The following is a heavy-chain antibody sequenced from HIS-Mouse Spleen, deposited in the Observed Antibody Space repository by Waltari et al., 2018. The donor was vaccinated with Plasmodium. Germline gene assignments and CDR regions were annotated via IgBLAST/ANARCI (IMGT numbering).Heavy chain of an antibody. J-gene: IGHJ2*01. CDR2: INHSGST. D-gene: IGHD3-3*01. V-gene: IGHV4-34*01. CDR1: GGSFSGYY. Sequence: QVQLQQWGAGLLKPSETLSLTCAVYGGSFSGYYWSWRRQPPGKGLEWIGEINHSGSTNYNPSLKSRVTISVDTSKNQFSLKLSSVTAADTAVYYCARVTSSGVYWYFDLWGRGTLVTVSS. CDR3: ARVTSSGVYWYFDL.